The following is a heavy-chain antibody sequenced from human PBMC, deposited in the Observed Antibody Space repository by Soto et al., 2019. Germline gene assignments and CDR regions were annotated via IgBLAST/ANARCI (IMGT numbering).Heavy chain of an antibody. Sequence: PXGSLRLSCAASGFTFSSYAMSWVCQAPGKGLEWVSAISGSGGSTYYADSVKGRFTISRDNSKNTLYLQMNSLRAEDTAVYYCAKEITGTTVVKENWFDHWGQGTLVTVSS. CDR3: AKEITGTTVVKENWFDH. CDR2: ISGSGGST. J-gene: IGHJ5*02. CDR1: GFTFSSYA. D-gene: IGHD4-17*01. V-gene: IGHV3-23*01.